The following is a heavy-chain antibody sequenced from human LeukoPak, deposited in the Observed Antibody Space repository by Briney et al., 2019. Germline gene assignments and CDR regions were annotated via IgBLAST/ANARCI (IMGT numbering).Heavy chain of an antibody. V-gene: IGHV4-39*01. Sequence: SETPSLTCTVSGGSISSSSYYWGWIRQPPGKGLEWIGSIYYSGSTYYNPSLKSRVTISVDTSKNQFSLKLSSVTAADTAVYYCARLVRGVMRYYFDYWGQGTLVTVSS. CDR3: ARLVRGVMRYYFDY. D-gene: IGHD3-10*01. J-gene: IGHJ4*02. CDR2: IYYSGST. CDR1: GGSISSSSYY.